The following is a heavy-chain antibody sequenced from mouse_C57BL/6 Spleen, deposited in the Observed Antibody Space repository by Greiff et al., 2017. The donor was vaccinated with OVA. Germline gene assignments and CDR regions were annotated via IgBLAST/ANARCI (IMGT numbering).Heavy chain of an antibody. Sequence: QVQLQQSGAELARLGASVNPTCKASGYTFTSYGISWVKQRTGQGIEWIGEIYPRSGNTYYNQKFKGKATLTADKYSSPAYMELHSVTSEDSAVYVGASVGYDGSMDYWGQGTSVTVSS. V-gene: IGHV1-81*01. CDR3: ASVGYDGSMDY. CDR1: GYTFTSYG. J-gene: IGHJ4*01. D-gene: IGHD2-14*01. CDR2: IYPRSGNT.